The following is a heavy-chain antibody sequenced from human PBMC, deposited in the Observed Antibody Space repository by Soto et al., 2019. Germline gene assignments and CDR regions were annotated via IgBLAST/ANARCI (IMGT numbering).Heavy chain of an antibody. Sequence: EVQLVESGGGLVQPGGSLRLSCAASGFTFSSYSMNWVRQAPGKGLEWVSYISSSSSTIYYADSVKGRFTISRDNAKNSLYLQMNSLRAEDTAVYYCAREGGGFFGVVIRYYFDYWGQGTLITVSS. V-gene: IGHV3-48*01. CDR2: ISSSSSTI. J-gene: IGHJ4*02. CDR3: AREGGGFFGVVIRYYFDY. CDR1: GFTFSSYS. D-gene: IGHD3-3*01.